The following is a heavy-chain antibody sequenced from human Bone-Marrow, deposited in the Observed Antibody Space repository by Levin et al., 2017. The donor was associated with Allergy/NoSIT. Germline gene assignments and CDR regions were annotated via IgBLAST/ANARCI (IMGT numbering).Heavy chain of an antibody. CDR2: IYSSGKT. Sequence: SETLSLTCTVSGDSISSDGYYWSWIRQFPGKGLEWIGYIYSSGKTYYNPTLKSPVTLSVDTSRNQFSLRLSSVTVADTAISYCATASYGGKHHHYYHATDVWRQGTTVTVSS. D-gene: IGHD4-23*01. CDR3: ATASYGGKHHHYYHATDV. V-gene: IGHV4-31*01. CDR1: GDSISSDGYY. J-gene: IGHJ6*02.